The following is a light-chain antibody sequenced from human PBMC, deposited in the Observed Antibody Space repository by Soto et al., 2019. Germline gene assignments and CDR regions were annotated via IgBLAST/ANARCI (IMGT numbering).Light chain of an antibody. V-gene: IGKV1-27*01. Sequence: DIQMTQSPSSLSASVGDRVTITCRASLGIRNYLAPYQQKPGKVPKPLIYAAATLQSGVPSRFSGSGSGTDFTLTISSLQPEDVATYYCQKYDSAPWTFGQGTKVDIK. CDR2: AAA. CDR3: QKYDSAPWT. CDR1: LGIRNY. J-gene: IGKJ1*01.